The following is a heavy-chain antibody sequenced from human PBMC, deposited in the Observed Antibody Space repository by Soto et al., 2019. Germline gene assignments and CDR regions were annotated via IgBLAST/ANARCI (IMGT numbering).Heavy chain of an antibody. D-gene: IGHD2-15*01. CDR2: ISYDGSNK. CDR3: ATKIVPATSDY. J-gene: IGHJ4*02. V-gene: IGHV3-30*03. Sequence: HVQLVESGGAVVQPGRSLRLSCAASGFTFSSYDMHWVRQAPGKGLEWVAVISYDGSNKYYADSVKGRFTISRDNSKNTLYLQMNSLRTEDTAVYYCATKIVPATSDYWGQGTLVTVSS. CDR1: GFTFSSYD.